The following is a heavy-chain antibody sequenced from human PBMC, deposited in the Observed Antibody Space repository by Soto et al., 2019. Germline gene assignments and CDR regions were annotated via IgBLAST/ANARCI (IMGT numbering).Heavy chain of an antibody. J-gene: IGHJ1*01. Sequence: SETLSLTCTVSGGSVSGGVYYWNWIRQHPEKGLEWIGYIYYSGSTYYNPSLRSRVTISADTSKNQFSLKLSSVTVADTAVYYCARSSVAGAGYFQHWGQGTQVTV. CDR3: ARSSVAGAGYFQH. CDR1: GGSVSGGVYY. D-gene: IGHD6-19*01. CDR2: IYYSGST. V-gene: IGHV4-31*03.